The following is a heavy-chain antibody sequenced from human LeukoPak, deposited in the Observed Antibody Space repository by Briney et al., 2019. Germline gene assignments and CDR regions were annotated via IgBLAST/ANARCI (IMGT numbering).Heavy chain of an antibody. CDR1: GGSISSYY. J-gene: IGHJ3*02. V-gene: IGHV4-4*07. CDR2: IYTSGST. CDR3: ARGGSFNYDSSGYYYVGAFDI. Sequence: SETLSLTCTVSGGSISSYYWSWIRQPAGKGLEWIGRIYTSGSTNYNPSLKSRVAMSVDTSKNQFSLKLSSVTAADTAVYYCARGGSFNYDSSGYYYVGAFDIWGQGTMVTVPS. D-gene: IGHD3-22*01.